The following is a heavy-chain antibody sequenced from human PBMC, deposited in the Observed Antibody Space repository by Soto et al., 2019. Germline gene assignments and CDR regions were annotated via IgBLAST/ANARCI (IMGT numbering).Heavy chain of an antibody. CDR1: GGSISSGGYS. J-gene: IGHJ5*02. CDR3: ATGLQDNWNYEWFEP. D-gene: IGHD1-7*01. V-gene: IGHV4-30-2*01. CDR2: IYHSGST. Sequence: PSETLSLTCAVSGGSISSGGYSWSWIRQPPGKGLEWIGYIYHSGSTYYNPSLKSRVTISVDRSKNQFSLKLSSVTAADTAVYYCATGLQDNWNYEWFEPWGQGTLVTVSS.